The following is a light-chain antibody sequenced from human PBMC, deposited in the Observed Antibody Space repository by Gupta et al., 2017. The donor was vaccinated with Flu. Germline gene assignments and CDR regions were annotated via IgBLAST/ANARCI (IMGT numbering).Light chain of an antibody. CDR2: WAS. V-gene: IGKV4-1*01. J-gene: IGKJ3*01. CDR3: QQDYSTLT. Sequence: DIVMTQSPDSLAVSLGERATINCKSSQSVLYSSNNKNYLAWYQQKPGQPPKLLIYWASTRESGVPDRFSGSGSGTDFTLTISSLQAEDVAVYYWQQDYSTLTFGHGTKVDIK. CDR1: QSVLYSSNNKNY.